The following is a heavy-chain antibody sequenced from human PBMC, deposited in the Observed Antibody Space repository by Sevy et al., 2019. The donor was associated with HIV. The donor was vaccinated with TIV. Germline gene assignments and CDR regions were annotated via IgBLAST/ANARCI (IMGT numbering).Heavy chain of an antibody. CDR1: GFTFISYA. V-gene: IGHV3-23*01. D-gene: IGHD3-22*01. J-gene: IGHJ3*02. CDR3: AGARYVSSGSFDAFDI. CDR2: IYGTGPVT. Sequence: GGSLRLSCKPSGFTFISYAMNWVRQAPGKGLEWVSTIYGTGPVTYYADSVKGRFTISRDNSTNMLYLQMNSLRTEDSALYYCAGARYVSSGSFDAFDIWGQGTRVTVSS.